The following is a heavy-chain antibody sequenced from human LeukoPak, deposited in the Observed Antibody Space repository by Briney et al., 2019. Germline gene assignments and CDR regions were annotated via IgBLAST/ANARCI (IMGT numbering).Heavy chain of an antibody. V-gene: IGHV3-43*02. CDR1: GFTFDDYA. CDR2: ISGDGGST. CDR3: AKDRGRRWLQFFDAFDI. J-gene: IGHJ3*02. D-gene: IGHD5-24*01. Sequence: GGSLRLSCAASGFTFDDYAMHWVRQAPGKGLEWVSLISGDGGSTYYADPVKGRFTISRDNSKNSLYLQMNSLRTEDTALYYCAKDRGRRWLQFFDAFDIWGQGTMVTVSS.